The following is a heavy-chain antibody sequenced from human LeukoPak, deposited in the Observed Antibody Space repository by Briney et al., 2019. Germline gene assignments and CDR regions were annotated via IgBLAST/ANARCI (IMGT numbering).Heavy chain of an antibody. V-gene: IGHV4-61*02. CDR3: ARGRAEWIQLWGFDY. CDR2: IYTSGST. Sequence: PSETLSLTRTVSGGSISSGSYYWSWIRQPAGKGLEWIGRIYTSGSTNYNPSLKSRVTISVDTSKNQFSLKLSSVTAADTAVYYCARGRAEWIQLWGFDYWGQGTLVTVSS. CDR1: GGSISSGSYY. J-gene: IGHJ4*02. D-gene: IGHD5-18*01.